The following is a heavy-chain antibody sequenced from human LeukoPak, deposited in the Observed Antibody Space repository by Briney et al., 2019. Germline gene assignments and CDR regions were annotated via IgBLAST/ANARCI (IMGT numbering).Heavy chain of an antibody. CDR3: ARDGTMSGPDFGY. V-gene: IGHV3-48*02. D-gene: IGHD3-22*01. J-gene: IGHJ4*02. Sequence: GGSLRLSCAASGFTLSSFSMNWVRQAPGKGLEWVSYISSSSDITYYAESVKGRSTISRDNAKNSLYLQVNSLRDEDTAVYFCARDGTMSGPDFGYWGQGTLVTVSS. CDR1: GFTLSSFS. CDR2: ISSSSDIT.